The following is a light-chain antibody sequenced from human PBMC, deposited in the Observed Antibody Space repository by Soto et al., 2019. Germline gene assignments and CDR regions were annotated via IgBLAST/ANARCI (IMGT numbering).Light chain of an antibody. CDR1: SSDVGGYNY. CDR3: SSYAGNNNVV. Sequence: QSVLTQPPSASGSPGQSVTISCAGTSSDVGGYNYVSWYQQHPGKAPQLMIYEVTKRPSGVPARFSGSKSGNTASLTVSGLQADDEADYYCSSYAGNNNVVFGGGTKLTVL. CDR2: EVT. J-gene: IGLJ2*01. V-gene: IGLV2-8*01.